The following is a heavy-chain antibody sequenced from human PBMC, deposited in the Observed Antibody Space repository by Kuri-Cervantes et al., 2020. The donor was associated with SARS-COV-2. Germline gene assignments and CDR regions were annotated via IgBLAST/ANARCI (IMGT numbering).Heavy chain of an antibody. CDR2: IIPIFGTA. V-gene: IGHV1-69*13. Sequence: SVNVSCKDSGGTFSSYAISWVRQAPGQGLEWMGGIIPIFGTANYAQKLQGRVTLTADESTSTAYMELRSLRSDDTAVYYCARDPGPLYYYYMDAWGKGTTVTVSS. CDR3: ARDPGPLYYYYMDA. CDR1: GGTFSSYA. J-gene: IGHJ6*03.